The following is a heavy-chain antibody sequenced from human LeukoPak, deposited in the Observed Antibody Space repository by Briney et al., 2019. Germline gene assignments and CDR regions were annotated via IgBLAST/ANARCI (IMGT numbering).Heavy chain of an antibody. V-gene: IGHV6-1*01. J-gene: IGHJ6*03. CDR2: TYYRSKWYN. D-gene: IGHD6-19*01. CDR1: GDSVSSNSAA. Sequence: SQTLSLTCAISGDSVSSNSAAWPWIRQSPSRGLEWLGSTYYRSKWYNDYAVSVKSRITINPDTSKNQFSLQLNSVAPEDTAVYYCARDAESYPVAGSGNYMDVWGKGTTVTVSS. CDR3: ARDAESYPVAGSGNYMDV.